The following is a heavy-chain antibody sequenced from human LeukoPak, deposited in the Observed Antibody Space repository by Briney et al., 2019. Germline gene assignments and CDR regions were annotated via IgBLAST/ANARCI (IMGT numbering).Heavy chain of an antibody. V-gene: IGHV5-10-1*01. Sequence: GESLQISCKGSGYSFTTYWISWVRQMPGKGLEWMGRIDPSDSYTNYSPSFQGHVTISADKSFSTAYLQWTSLKASDTAMYYCASSGSGSYLDYWGQGTLVTVSS. CDR3: ASSGSGSYLDY. D-gene: IGHD3-10*01. J-gene: IGHJ4*02. CDR2: IDPSDSYT. CDR1: GYSFTTYW.